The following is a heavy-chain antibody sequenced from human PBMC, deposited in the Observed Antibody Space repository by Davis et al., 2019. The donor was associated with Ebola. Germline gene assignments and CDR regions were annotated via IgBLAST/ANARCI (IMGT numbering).Heavy chain of an antibody. Sequence: GESLKISCAASRFTFSTYGMHWVRQAPGKGLEWVAVISYDGNNEDYADSVKGRFTISRDNSKNTLYLQMNSLRPEDTAVYYCARDDAPDGGYLDFWGQGTLVTVSS. J-gene: IGHJ4*02. CDR1: RFTFSTYG. D-gene: IGHD1-14*01. V-gene: IGHV3-30-3*01. CDR2: ISYDGNNE. CDR3: ARDDAPDGGYLDF.